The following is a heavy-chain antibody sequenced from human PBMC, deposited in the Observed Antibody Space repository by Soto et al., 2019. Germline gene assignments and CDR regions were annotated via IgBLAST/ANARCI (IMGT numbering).Heavy chain of an antibody. CDR3: ARLSAGAGFDY. D-gene: IGHD3-10*01. CDR2: IIPIFGTA. V-gene: IGHV1-69*13. Sequence: SVKVSCKASGGTFSIYAISWVLQSPVQGLEWMGGIIPIFGTANYAQKFQGRVTITADESTSTAYMELSSLRSEDTAVYYCARLSAGAGFDYWGQGTQVTVSS. J-gene: IGHJ4*02. CDR1: GGTFSIYA.